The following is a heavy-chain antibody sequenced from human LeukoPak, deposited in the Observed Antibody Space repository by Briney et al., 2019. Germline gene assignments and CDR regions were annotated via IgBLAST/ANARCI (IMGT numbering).Heavy chain of an antibody. CDR3: VRDPFRRITMVRDAFDI. CDR1: GFTFSSYS. V-gene: IGHV3-48*01. Sequence: GGSLRLSCAASGFTFSSYSMNWVRQAPGKGLEWVSYISSSSSTLYYADSVKGRFTISRDNAKNSLYLQMNSLRAEDTAVYYCVRDPFRRITMVRDAFDIWGQGTMVTVSS. D-gene: IGHD3-10*01. J-gene: IGHJ3*02. CDR2: ISSSSSTL.